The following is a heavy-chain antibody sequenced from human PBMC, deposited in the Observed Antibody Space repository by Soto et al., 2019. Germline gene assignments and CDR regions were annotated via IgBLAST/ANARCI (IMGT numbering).Heavy chain of an antibody. CDR3: ARKVAATIVDI. V-gene: IGHV4-34*01. D-gene: IGHD2-15*01. Sequence: SETLSLTCAVYGGSFSGYYWSWIRQPPGKGLEWIGEINHSGSTNYNPSLKSRVTISVDTSKNQFSLKLSSVTAADTAVYYCARKVAATIVDIWGQGTMVTVSS. CDR1: GGSFSGYY. J-gene: IGHJ3*02. CDR2: INHSGST.